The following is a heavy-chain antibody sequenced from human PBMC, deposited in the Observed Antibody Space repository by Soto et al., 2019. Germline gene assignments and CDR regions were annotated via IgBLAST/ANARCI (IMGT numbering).Heavy chain of an antibody. D-gene: IGHD3-10*01. CDR2: IYYSGST. CDR3: ARERITMVRGVRSPDAFDI. V-gene: IGHV4-31*03. J-gene: IGHJ3*02. CDR1: GGSISSGGYY. Sequence: QVQLQESGPGLVKPSQTLSLTCTVSGGSISSGGYYWSWIRQHPGKGLEWIGYIYYSGSTYYNPSLKNRVTISVDTSKNQFSLKLSSVTAADTAVYYCARERITMVRGVRSPDAFDIWGQGTMVTVSS.